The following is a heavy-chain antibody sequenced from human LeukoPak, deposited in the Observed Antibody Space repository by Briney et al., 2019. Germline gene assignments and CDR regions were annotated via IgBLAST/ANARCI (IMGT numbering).Heavy chain of an antibody. Sequence: GGSLRLSCAASGFTVSSNYMNWVRQAPGKGLEWVSLIYSGGSTYYADSVKGRFTISRDNSKNTLYLQMNSLRAEDTAVYYCAKRTSGSSWYSSDYWGQGTLVTVSS. D-gene: IGHD6-13*01. J-gene: IGHJ4*02. V-gene: IGHV3-53*01. CDR1: GFTVSSNY. CDR3: AKRTSGSSWYSSDY. CDR2: IYSGGST.